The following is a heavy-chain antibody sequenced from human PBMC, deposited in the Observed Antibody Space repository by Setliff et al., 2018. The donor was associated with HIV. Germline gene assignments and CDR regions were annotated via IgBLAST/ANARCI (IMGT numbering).Heavy chain of an antibody. V-gene: IGHV5-51*01. Sequence: LGESLKISCRGSGYRFTDYWIGWVRQMPGKGLEWMGVIYPGDSDTRYNPSFQGQVAISADKSTSTAYLQWSSLKAPDTAMYYCARRLYSSEAFDPWGQGTLVTVSS. CDR3: ARRLYSSEAFDP. CDR1: GYRFTDYW. CDR2: IYPGDSDT. J-gene: IGHJ5*02. D-gene: IGHD6-25*01.